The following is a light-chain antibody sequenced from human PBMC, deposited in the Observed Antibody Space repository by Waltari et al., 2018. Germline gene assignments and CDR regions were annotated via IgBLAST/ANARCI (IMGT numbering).Light chain of an antibody. CDR3: MQALHTPPT. CDR1: QSLLYSDGINY. V-gene: IGKV2-28*01. CDR2: LGS. J-gene: IGKJ1*01. Sequence: DIVMTQSPLSLPVTPGEPASISCRSSQSLLYSDGINYLDWYLQKPGQSPQLLIYLGSNRASGVPDRFSGSGAGTDFTLKISRVEAEDVGVYYCMQALHTPPTFGQGTKVEIK.